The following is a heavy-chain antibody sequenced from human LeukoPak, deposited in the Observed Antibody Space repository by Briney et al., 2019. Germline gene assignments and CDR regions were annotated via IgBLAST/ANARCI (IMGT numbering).Heavy chain of an antibody. CDR2: IIPIFGTA. D-gene: IGHD2-21*02. CDR1: GGTFSSYA. J-gene: IGHJ4*02. V-gene: IGHV1-69*06. CDR3: AGFRRAGAYCGGDCYSY. Sequence: SVKVSCKASGGTFSSYAISWVRQAPGQGLEWMGGIIPIFGTANYAQKFQGRVTITADKSTSTAYMELSSLRSEDAAVYYCAGFRRAGAYCGGDCYSYWGQGTLVTVSS.